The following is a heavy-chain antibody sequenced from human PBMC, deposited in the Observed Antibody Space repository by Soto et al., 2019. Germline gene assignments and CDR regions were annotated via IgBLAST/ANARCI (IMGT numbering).Heavy chain of an antibody. CDR2: IIPIFGTA. CDR3: ARSIKTVTYYYYNGMDV. V-gene: IGHV1-69*13. D-gene: IGHD4-4*01. CDR1: GGTFSSYA. Sequence: SVKVSCKASGGTFSSYAISWVRQAPGQGLEWMGGIIPIFGTANYAQKFQGRVTITADESTSTAYMELSSLRSEDTAVYYCARSIKTVTYYYYNGMDVWGQGTTVTVSS. J-gene: IGHJ6*02.